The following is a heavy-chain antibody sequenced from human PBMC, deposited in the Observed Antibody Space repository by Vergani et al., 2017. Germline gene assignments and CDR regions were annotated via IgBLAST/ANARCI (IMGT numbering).Heavy chain of an antibody. CDR1: GFTFSHYS. CDR2: ISGSSSYV. J-gene: IGHJ4*02. CDR3: AGGWGDGTHIRCSPPSY. V-gene: IGHV3-21*01. D-gene: IGHD2-21*01. Sequence: EVQMVESGGGLVKPGGSLRLSCVASGFTFSHYSMNWVRQAPGKGLEWVASISGSSSYVFYRDSVEGRFTITRDNAKQSVYLQMYSLRAEDTAMYFCAGGWGDGTHIRCSPPSYWGQGTQVTVSS.